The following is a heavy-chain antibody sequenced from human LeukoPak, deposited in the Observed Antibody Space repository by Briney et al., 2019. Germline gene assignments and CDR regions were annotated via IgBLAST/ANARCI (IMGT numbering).Heavy chain of an antibody. CDR3: ARDYVRGNAAFDI. J-gene: IGHJ3*02. D-gene: IGHD3-16*01. Sequence: QPGRSLRLSCAASGFTFSSYGMHWVRQAPGKGLEWVAVIWYDGSNKYYADSVKGRFTISRDNSKNTLYLQMNSLRAEDTAVYYCARDYVRGNAAFDIWGQGTMVTVSS. CDR1: GFTFSSYG. V-gene: IGHV3-33*01. CDR2: IWYDGSNK.